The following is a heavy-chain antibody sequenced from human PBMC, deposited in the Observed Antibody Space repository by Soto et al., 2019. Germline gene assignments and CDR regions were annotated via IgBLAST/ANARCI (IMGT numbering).Heavy chain of an antibody. D-gene: IGHD6-13*01. CDR3: WRVGAAADLRNAFDI. CDR1: GYTFTSYD. V-gene: IGHV1-8*01. CDR2: MNPNSGNT. Sequence: QVQLVQSGAEVKKPGASVKVSCKASGYTFTSYDINWVRQATGQGLEWMGWMNPNSGNTGCAQKFQGRVTMTRNTSISTAYMELSSLRSEDTAVYYCWRVGAAADLRNAFDIWGQGTMVTVSS. J-gene: IGHJ3*02.